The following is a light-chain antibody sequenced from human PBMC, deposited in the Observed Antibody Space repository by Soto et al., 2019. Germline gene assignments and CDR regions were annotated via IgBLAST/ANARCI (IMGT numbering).Light chain of an antibody. CDR1: QSVSSSY. CDR3: HQYGSSPET. J-gene: IGKJ1*01. CDR2: GAS. Sequence: EIVLTQSPGTLSLSPGERATLSCRASQSVSSSYLAWYQQKPGQAPRLLIYGASSRATGIPDRFSGSGSGTDFTLTISRLEPEDFAVYYCHQYGSSPETFCQDTDVDIK. V-gene: IGKV3-20*01.